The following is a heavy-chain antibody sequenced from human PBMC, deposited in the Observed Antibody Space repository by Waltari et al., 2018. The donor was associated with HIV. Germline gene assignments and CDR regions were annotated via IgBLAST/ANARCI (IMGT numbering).Heavy chain of an antibody. CDR2: MRSRVHNYAT. V-gene: IGHV3-73*01. J-gene: IGHJ4*02. CDR3: TTSGTFPEKKEYVDY. Sequence: EVQLVESGGGLVQPGGSLKLSCVASGLTLGGPYWHWVRQPPGKGLEWVGRMRSRVHNYATEYGASMRGRFIISRDDSKNTAYLQMNSLKTDDTAVYYCTTSGTFPEKKEYVDYWGQGTLVTVSS. D-gene: IGHD1-26*01. CDR1: GLTLGGPY.